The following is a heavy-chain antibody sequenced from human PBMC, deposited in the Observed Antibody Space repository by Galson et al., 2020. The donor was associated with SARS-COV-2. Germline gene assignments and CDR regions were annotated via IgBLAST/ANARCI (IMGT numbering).Heavy chain of an antibody. D-gene: IGHD2-2*01. Sequence: GSLRLSCSASGFIFSDYAMHWVRQAPGKGLEYVSAISSNGGTLFYADSVNGRFTMSRDNSKNMFYLQMTALRLEDTAFYYCLSYSSTRQNHWGQGTLVTVSS. V-gene: IGHV3-64D*06. CDR2: ISSNGGTL. CDR1: GFIFSDYA. J-gene: IGHJ5*02. CDR3: LSYSSTRQNH.